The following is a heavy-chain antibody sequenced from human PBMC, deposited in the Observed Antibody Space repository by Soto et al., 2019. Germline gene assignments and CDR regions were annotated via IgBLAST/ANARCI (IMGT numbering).Heavy chain of an antibody. CDR3: AHIGVSRWFDF. J-gene: IGHJ4*02. CDR2: IYWDDDK. CDR1: GFSLSSTRVA. D-gene: IGHD6-13*01. Sequence: SGPTLVNPTQTLTLTCTFSGFSLSSTRVAVGWIRQPPGKALEWLALIYWDDDKRYSPFLKSRLTITKDTSKNQVVLTMTNMDPVDTATYSCAHIGVSRWFDFWGQGTLVTVSS. V-gene: IGHV2-5*02.